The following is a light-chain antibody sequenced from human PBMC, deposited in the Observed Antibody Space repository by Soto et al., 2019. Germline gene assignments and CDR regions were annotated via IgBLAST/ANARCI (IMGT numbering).Light chain of an antibody. J-gene: IGKJ4*01. V-gene: IGKV1-5*03. Sequence: DIHMTQSPSTLSGSVGDSVTITCRASQTISSWLAWYQQKPGKAPKLLIYRASTLKSGVPSRFSGSGSGTEFTLPISSLQPDDFATYYCQQYNSVSLLTFGGGTKVDNK. CDR3: QQYNSVSLLT. CDR1: QTISSW. CDR2: RAS.